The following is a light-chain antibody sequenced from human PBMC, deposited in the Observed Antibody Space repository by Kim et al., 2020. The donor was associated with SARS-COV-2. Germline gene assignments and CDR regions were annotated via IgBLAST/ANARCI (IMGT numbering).Light chain of an antibody. CDR1: QGVNSY. J-gene: IGKJ4*01. Sequence: SPGERATPSGRASQGVNSYLAWYQQKPGQAPRLLIYAASNRATGIPARFSGSGSGTDFTLTISSLEPEDFAVYYCQQRSNWPRGTFGGGTKVDIK. CDR3: QQRSNWPRGT. V-gene: IGKV3-11*01. CDR2: AAS.